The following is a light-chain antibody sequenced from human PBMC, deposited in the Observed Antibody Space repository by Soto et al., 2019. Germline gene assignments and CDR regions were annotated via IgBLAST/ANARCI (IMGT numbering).Light chain of an antibody. CDR2: AAS. V-gene: IGKV1-9*01. CDR3: QQRSNLYT. J-gene: IGKJ2*01. CDR1: QGISSS. Sequence: DIQLTQSPSFLSASVGDRVTITCRASQGISSSLAWFQQKPGKAPKLLIYAASTLQSRVPSRFSGSGSGTDFTLTISSLEPEDFAVYYCQQRSNLYTFGQGTKLEIK.